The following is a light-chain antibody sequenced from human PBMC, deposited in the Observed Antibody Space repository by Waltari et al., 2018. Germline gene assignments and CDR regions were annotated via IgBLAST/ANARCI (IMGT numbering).Light chain of an antibody. CDR1: SGSLSTTSY. CDR3: ALYMGSGIWV. J-gene: IGLJ3*02. CDR2: KAN. Sequence: QTVVTQEPSLSVSPGGTVTLTCALSSGSLSTTSYPTWYQQTPAQAPRTLVYKANARSSGVPDLFSGSILWNTAALTITGAQADDESDYYCALYMGSGIWVFGGGTRLTVL. V-gene: IGLV8-61*01.